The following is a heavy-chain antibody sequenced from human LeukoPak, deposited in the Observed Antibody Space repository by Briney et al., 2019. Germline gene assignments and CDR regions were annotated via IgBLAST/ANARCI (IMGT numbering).Heavy chain of an antibody. Sequence: ASVKVSCKASRYTFTSYDINWVREAAGQRLEWMGWMNPNTGRTGFAQKFQGRLTMTRDASISTAYMELSSLRSDDTAVYYCARLSQTPDYYSNGGYYYLGYWGQGTPVTVSS. CDR3: ARLSQTPDYYSNGGYYYLGY. CDR2: MNPNTGRT. CDR1: RYTFTSYD. D-gene: IGHD2-8*01. J-gene: IGHJ4*02. V-gene: IGHV1-8*01.